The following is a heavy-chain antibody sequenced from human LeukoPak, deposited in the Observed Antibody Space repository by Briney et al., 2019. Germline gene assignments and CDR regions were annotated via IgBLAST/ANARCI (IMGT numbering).Heavy chain of an antibody. V-gene: IGHV3-23*01. CDR3: AKVRWDNSGWYYLDS. CDR1: GFTFSTYA. CDR2: ISGSGGTT. J-gene: IGHJ4*02. Sequence: GGSLRLSCAASGFTFSTYAMSWVRQAPGKGLEWVSSISGSGGTTLYADSVKGRFTISRDNSKNTVFLQMNSLRTEDTAVYYCAKVRWDNSGWYYLDSWGQGTLVTVSS. D-gene: IGHD6-19*01.